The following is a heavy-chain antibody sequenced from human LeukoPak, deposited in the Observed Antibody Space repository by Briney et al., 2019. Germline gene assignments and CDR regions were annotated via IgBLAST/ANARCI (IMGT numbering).Heavy chain of an antibody. CDR1: GYTFTNHG. V-gene: IGHV1-18*01. Sequence: ASVKVSCKASGYTFTNHGISWVRQSPGQGLEWMGWISPYNGNTNYAQKFQGRVTMTTDTSTSTPYMELRSLRSDDTAVYYCARNKYGSGSYYCDYWGQGSLVTVSS. CDR3: ARNKYGSGSYYCDY. J-gene: IGHJ4*02. CDR2: ISPYNGNT. D-gene: IGHD3-10*01.